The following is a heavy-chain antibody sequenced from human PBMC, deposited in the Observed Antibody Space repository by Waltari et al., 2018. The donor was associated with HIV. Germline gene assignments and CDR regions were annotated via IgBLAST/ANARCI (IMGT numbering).Heavy chain of an antibody. V-gene: IGHV3-66*01. CDR3: ARDWAHSSSWSRYYYHGMDV. CDR1: GFTVRSNY. D-gene: IGHD6-13*01. J-gene: IGHJ6*02. Sequence: EVQLVESGGGLVQPGGSLRLSCAASGFTVRSNYISWVRQAPGKGLEWVSVIYSGGSTYYADSVKGRFTISRDNSKNTLYLQMNSLRAEDTAVYYCARDWAHSSSWSRYYYHGMDVWGQGTTVTVSS. CDR2: IYSGGST.